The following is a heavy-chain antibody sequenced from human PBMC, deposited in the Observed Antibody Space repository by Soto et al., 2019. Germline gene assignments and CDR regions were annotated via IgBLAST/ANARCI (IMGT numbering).Heavy chain of an antibody. V-gene: IGHV4-39*01. CDR1: GGSISSTPYY. J-gene: IGHJ4*02. Sequence: QLQLQESGPGLVKPSETLSLTCSVSGGSISSTPYYWGWIRQPPGKGREWLGTIYYSGTTSYNPSLKSRVNISVDTSNNQFFLKLRSVTAADTAVYYCARHRQYYDTSGYQQRYFDYWGQGTQVTVSS. D-gene: IGHD3-22*01. CDR3: ARHRQYYDTSGYQQRYFDY. CDR2: IYYSGTT.